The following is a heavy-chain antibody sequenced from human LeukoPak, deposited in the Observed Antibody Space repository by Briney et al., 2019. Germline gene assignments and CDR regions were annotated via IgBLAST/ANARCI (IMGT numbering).Heavy chain of an antibody. V-gene: IGHV3-9*03. D-gene: IGHD3-3*01. Sequence: ALRLSCAASGFTFDDYAMHWVRQAPGKGLEWVSGISWNSGSIGYADSVKGRFTISRDNAKNSLYLQMNSLRAGDMALYYCAKDMGRVFGVVIVGIFDYWGQGTLVTVSS. J-gene: IGHJ4*02. CDR1: GFTFDDYA. CDR3: AKDMGRVFGVVIVGIFDY. CDR2: ISWNSGSI.